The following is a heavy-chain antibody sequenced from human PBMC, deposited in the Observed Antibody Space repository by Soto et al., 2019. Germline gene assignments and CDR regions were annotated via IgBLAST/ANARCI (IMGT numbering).Heavy chain of an antibody. J-gene: IGHJ4*02. D-gene: IGHD2-15*01. V-gene: IGHV4-39*01. CDR1: GASIRSSRYD. Sequence: SDALSVMSRVSGASIRSSRYDRGWVRQPPGKGLEWIGSVSYSGPTYYDPSLKSRVTISVDTSKNQFSLKLSSVTAAGTAVYYCARLVVPLGYCNAVGFPRYIVDYCLQGTLVTVSS. CDR2: VSYSGPT. CDR3: ARLVVPLGYCNAVGFPRYIVDY.